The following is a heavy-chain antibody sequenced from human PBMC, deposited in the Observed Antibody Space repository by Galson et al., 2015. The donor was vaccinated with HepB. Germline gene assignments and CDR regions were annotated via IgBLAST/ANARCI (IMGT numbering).Heavy chain of an antibody. CDR3: ARDNCSGGSCYSGAFDI. CDR1: GFTFSSYA. V-gene: IGHV3-30-3*01. D-gene: IGHD2-15*01. J-gene: IGHJ3*02. CDR2: ISYDGSNK. Sequence: SLRLSCAASGFTFSSYAMHWVRQAPGKGLEWVAVISYDGSNKYYADSVKGRFTISRDNSKNTLYLQMNSLRAEDTAVYYCARDNCSGGSCYSGAFDIWGQGTMVTVSS.